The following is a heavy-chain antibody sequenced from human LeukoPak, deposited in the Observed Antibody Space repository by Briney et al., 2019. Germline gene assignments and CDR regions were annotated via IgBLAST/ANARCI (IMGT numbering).Heavy chain of an antibody. CDR3: ARVMGSYSFDY. V-gene: IGHV3-48*04. D-gene: IGHD1-26*01. CDR1: GFDFSSYS. CDR2: IRSRNNTI. Sequence: GGSLRLSCAASGFDFSSYSMTWVRQAPGKGLEWISYIRSRNNTIYYADSVKGRFTISRDNAKNSLYLQMNSLRAEDTAVYYCARVMGSYSFDYWGQGTLVTVSS. J-gene: IGHJ4*02.